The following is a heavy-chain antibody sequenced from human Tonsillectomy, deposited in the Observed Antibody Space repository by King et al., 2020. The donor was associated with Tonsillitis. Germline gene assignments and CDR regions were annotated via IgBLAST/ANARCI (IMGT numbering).Heavy chain of an antibody. Sequence: VQLVESGAEVKKPWESLKISCKGSGYSFTSYWIGWVRQMPGKGLEWMGIIYPGDSDTRYSPSFQGQVTISADKSISTAYLQWSSLKASDTAMYYCARPRHCGGDCYSHYYFDYWGQGTLVTVSS. D-gene: IGHD2-21*02. CDR2: IYPGDSDT. CDR3: ARPRHCGGDCYSHYYFDY. V-gene: IGHV5-51*01. J-gene: IGHJ4*02. CDR1: GYSFTSYW.